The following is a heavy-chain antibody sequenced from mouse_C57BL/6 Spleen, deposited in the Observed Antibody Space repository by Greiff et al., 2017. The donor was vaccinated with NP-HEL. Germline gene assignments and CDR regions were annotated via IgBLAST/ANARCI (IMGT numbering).Heavy chain of an antibody. J-gene: IGHJ2*01. Sequence: DVKLQESVAELVRPGASVKLSCTASGFNIKNTYMHWVKQRPEQGLEWIGRIDPANGNTKYAPKFQGKATITADTSSNTAYLQLSSLTSEDTAIYYCAPHYYGSSSFDYWGQGTTLTVSS. CDR1: GFNIKNTY. V-gene: IGHV14-3*01. CDR2: IDPANGNT. D-gene: IGHD1-1*01. CDR3: APHYYGSSSFDY.